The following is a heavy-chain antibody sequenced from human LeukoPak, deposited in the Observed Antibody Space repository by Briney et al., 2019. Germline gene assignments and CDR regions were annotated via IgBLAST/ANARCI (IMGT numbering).Heavy chain of an antibody. D-gene: IGHD3-9*01. Sequence: PGGSLRLSCAASGFTVSSNYMSWVRQAPGKGLEWDSVIYSGGSTYYADSVKGRFTISRDNSKNTLYLQMNSLRAEDTAVYYCARETPNYDILTGYYPDAFDIWGQGTMVTVSS. J-gene: IGHJ3*02. CDR3: ARETPNYDILTGYYPDAFDI. V-gene: IGHV3-66*01. CDR1: GFTVSSNY. CDR2: IYSGGST.